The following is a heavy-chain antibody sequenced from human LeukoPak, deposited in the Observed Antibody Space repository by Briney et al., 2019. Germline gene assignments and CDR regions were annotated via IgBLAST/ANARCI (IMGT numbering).Heavy chain of an antibody. V-gene: IGHV3-7*02. J-gene: IGHJ4*02. CDR1: GFTFSLYW. CDR2: IKQDGSEK. Sequence: PGGSLRLSCAASGFTFSLYWMSWVRQAPGKGLEWVANIKQDGSEKYYVDSVKGRLTISRDNAKNTVYLQMNSLRAEDTAVYYCARGRTSGGFDYWGQGTLVTVSS. CDR3: ARGRTSGGFDY. D-gene: IGHD3-10*01.